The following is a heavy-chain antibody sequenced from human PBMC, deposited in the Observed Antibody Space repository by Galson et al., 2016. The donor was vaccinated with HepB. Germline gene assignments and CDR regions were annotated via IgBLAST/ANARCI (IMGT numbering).Heavy chain of an antibody. V-gene: IGHV4-39*01. CDR3: AKLPGNGATVFQY. Sequence: ETLSLTCPVSGASVSRSNYNWGWIRQPPGKGLEWIGRIPYSGSTLYNPSLKSRVTVSVDTSTNQFSLHLTSLIAADTAVYYCAKLPGNGATVFQYWGQGTLVTVSS. CDR2: IPYSGST. D-gene: IGHD4/OR15-4a*01. J-gene: IGHJ4*02. CDR1: GASVSRSNYN.